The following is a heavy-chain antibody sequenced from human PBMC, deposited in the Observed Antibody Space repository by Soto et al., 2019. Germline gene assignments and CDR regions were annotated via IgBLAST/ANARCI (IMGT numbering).Heavy chain of an antibody. CDR2: IYEGGST. CDR3: ARGPSGDKVDY. D-gene: IGHD3-10*01. CDR1: GDSISNVNYC. Sequence: QVQLQESGPGLVKPSQTLSLTCTVSGDSISNVNYCWSWIRQPPDKGREWIGPIYEGGSTYNHPSLTSRVTISVDTSKNQFSLQLRSVSAADTAVYYCARGPSGDKVDYWGQGTLVTVSS. J-gene: IGHJ4*02. V-gene: IGHV4-30-4*01.